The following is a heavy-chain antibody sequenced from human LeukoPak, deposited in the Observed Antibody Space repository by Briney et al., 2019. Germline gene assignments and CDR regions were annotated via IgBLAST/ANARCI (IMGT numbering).Heavy chain of an antibody. CDR3: ATDPFRERFGAFDP. J-gene: IGHJ5*02. Sequence: SETLSLTCTVSGGSISSYYWSWIRQPPGKGLEWIGYIYYSGSTNYNPSLKSRVTISVDTSKNQFSLKLSSVSAADTAIYYCATDPFRERFGAFDPWGQGTLVTVSS. CDR1: GGSISSYY. V-gene: IGHV4-59*01. CDR2: IYYSGST. D-gene: IGHD3-16*01.